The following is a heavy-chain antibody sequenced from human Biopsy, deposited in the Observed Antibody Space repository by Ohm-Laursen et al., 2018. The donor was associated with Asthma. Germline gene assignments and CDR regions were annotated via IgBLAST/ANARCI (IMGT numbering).Heavy chain of an antibody. D-gene: IGHD3-9*01. CDR2: INAGNGNT. J-gene: IGHJ3*02. CDR1: GYTFINYA. Sequence: ASVKVSCKASGYTFINYAIHWVRQAPGQRLEWMGWINAGNGNTKYSQKFQGRVTITRDTSASTAYMDLSSLRSEDTAVYYCARTYYDFLTGQVNDAFDIWGQGTVVTVSS. CDR3: ARTYYDFLTGQVNDAFDI. V-gene: IGHV1-3*01.